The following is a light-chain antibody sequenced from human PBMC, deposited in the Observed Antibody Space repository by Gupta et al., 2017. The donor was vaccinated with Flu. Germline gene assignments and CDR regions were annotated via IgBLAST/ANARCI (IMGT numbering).Light chain of an antibody. CDR3: MQALQTPYS. CDR1: QSLLHSNGYNY. V-gene: IGKV2-28*01. CDR2: LGS. J-gene: IGKJ2*03. Sequence: MVMTQSPLSLPVTPGEPASIYCRSSQSLLHSNGYNYLDWYLQKPGQSPQLLIYLGSNRASGVPDRFSGSGSGTDFTLKISRVEAEDVWVYYCMQALQTPYSFGQGTKLEIK.